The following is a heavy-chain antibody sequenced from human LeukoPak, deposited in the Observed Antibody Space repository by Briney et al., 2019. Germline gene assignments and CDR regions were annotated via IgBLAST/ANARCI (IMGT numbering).Heavy chain of an antibody. Sequence: GGSLRLSCAASGFTFSNAWMSWVRQAPGKGLEWVGRIKSKTDGGTTDYAAPVKGRFTISRDDSKNTLYLQMNSLKTEDTAVYYCTTISYRTQYCSSTSCYQLDYWGQGTLVTVSS. D-gene: IGHD2-2*01. CDR1: GFTFSNAW. V-gene: IGHV3-15*01. J-gene: IGHJ4*02. CDR2: IKSKTDGGTT. CDR3: TTISYRTQYCSSTSCYQLDY.